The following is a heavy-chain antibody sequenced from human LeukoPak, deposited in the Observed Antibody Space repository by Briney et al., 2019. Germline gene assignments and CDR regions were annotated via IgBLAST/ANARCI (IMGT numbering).Heavy chain of an antibody. V-gene: IGHV3-21*01. J-gene: IGHJ4*02. CDR3: ARAGDGDYYDSSGYSYY. D-gene: IGHD3-22*01. CDR1: GFTFSSYS. Sequence: KPGGSLRLSCAASGFTFSSYSMNSVRQAPGKGLEWVSSISSSSSYIYYADSVKGRFTISRDNAKNSLYLQMNSLRAEDTAVYYCARAGDGDYYDSSGYSYYWGQGTLVTVSS. CDR2: ISSSSSYI.